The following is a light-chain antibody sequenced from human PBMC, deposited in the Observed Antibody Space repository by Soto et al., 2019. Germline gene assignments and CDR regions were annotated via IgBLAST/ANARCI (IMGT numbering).Light chain of an antibody. CDR3: AAWDGRRNGVI. Sequence: QSVLTQPPSASGTPGQRVTISCSGGTSNIGTNTFTWYQQVPGTAPKLLIYPNTQRHSGVPDRFSGSKSGTSASLAISGLQAEDEADYYWAAWDGRRNGVIFGAGTKLTVL. CDR1: TSNIGTNT. V-gene: IGLV1-44*01. CDR2: PNT. J-gene: IGLJ2*01.